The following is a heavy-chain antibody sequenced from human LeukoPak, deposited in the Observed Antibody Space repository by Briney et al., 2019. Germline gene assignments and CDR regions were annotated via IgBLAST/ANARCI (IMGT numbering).Heavy chain of an antibody. CDR2: ISSSSSYI. J-gene: IGHJ4*02. CDR3: ARDTPSGNSARD. V-gene: IGHV3-21*01. CDR1: GFTFSSYA. Sequence: PGGSLRLSCAASGFTFSSYAMHWVRQAPGKGLEWVSSISSSSSYIYYADSVKGRFTISRDNAKNSLYLQMNSLRAEDTAVYYCARDTPSGNSARDWGQRTLVTVSS. D-gene: IGHD4-23*01.